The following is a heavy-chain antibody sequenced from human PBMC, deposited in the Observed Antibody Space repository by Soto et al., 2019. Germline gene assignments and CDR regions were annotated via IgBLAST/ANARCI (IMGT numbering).Heavy chain of an antibody. J-gene: IGHJ4*02. CDR3: AKAGGDSPYSSGWYLDY. Sequence: PGGSLRLSCAASGFIFSSYAMSWVRQAPGKGLEWVSAISGSGGSTYYADSVKGRFTISRDNSRNTLYLQMNSLRAEDTAVYYCAKAGGDSPYSSGWYLDYWGQGTLVTVSS. V-gene: IGHV3-23*01. CDR1: GFIFSSYA. CDR2: ISGSGGST. D-gene: IGHD6-19*01.